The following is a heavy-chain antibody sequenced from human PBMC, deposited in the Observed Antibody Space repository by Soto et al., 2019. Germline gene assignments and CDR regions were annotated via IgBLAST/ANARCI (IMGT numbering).Heavy chain of an antibody. J-gene: IGHJ4*02. CDR2: IRSKANNDAT. CDR3: SSSEDCTKGVCDY. Sequence: GGTLRLSCAVSGFTFSDSAVHWARQASGKGLEWVGRIRSKANNDATAYDESVKGRFTISRDDSKNTAYLQMNSLKIEDTAVYYCSSSEDCTKGVCDYWGQGTMVTVSS. CDR1: GFTFSDSA. V-gene: IGHV3-73*01. D-gene: IGHD2-8*01.